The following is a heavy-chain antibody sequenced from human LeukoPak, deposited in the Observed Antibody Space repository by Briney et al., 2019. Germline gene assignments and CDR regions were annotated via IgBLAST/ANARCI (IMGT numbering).Heavy chain of an antibody. CDR1: GGSISSYY. CDR3: ARRGRSWYFDH. J-gene: IGHJ4*02. CDR2: IYTSGST. V-gene: IGHV4-4*07. Sequence: PSETLSLTCSVSGGSISSYYWSWIRQPAGKGLEWIGRIYTSGSTNYNPSLKSRVTMSIDMSKNQFSLKLSSVTAADTAVYYCARRGRSWYFDHWGQGTLVTVSS. D-gene: IGHD6-13*01.